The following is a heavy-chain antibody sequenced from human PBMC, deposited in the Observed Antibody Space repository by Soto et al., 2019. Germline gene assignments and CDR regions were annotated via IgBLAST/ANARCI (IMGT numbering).Heavy chain of an antibody. CDR3: ARVRGREYSGYDAFDI. V-gene: IGHV1-18*01. CDR1: GYTFTSYG. CDR2: ISAYNGNT. J-gene: IGHJ3*02. Sequence: GASVKVSCKASGYTFTSYGISWVRQAPGQGLEWMGWISAYNGNTNYAQKLQGRVTMTTDTSTSTAYMELRSLRSDDTAVYYCARVRGREYSGYDAFDIWGQGTMVTVSS. D-gene: IGHD5-12*01.